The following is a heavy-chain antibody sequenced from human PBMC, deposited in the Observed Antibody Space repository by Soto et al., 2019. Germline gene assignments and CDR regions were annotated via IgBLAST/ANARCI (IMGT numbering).Heavy chain of an antibody. CDR1: GGSFTSNNW. V-gene: IGHV4-4*02. CDR3: ASRDPGTSVDY. CDR2: IYRTGST. J-gene: IGHJ4*02. D-gene: IGHD1-7*01. Sequence: SSEPLSLTCAVSGGSFTSNNWWTWVRQPPGQGLEWIGEIYRTGSTNYSPSLKSRVTISLDKSENQFSLKVTSLTAADTAVYYCASRDPGTSVDYWGQGTLVTVSS.